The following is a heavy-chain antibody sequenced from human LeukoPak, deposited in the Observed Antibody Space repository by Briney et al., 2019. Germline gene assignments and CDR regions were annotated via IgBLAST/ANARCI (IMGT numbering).Heavy chain of an antibody. Sequence: SETLSLNCTVSGGSISSHYWSWIRQSPTKGLEWIGYIHYSGIIKYNPSLKSRVTMSVDTSKNKFSLRLSSVTAADTAVYYCARDQITSSGYYMDVWGKGTTVTVSS. CDR1: GGSISSHY. J-gene: IGHJ6*03. CDR3: ARDQITSSGYYMDV. CDR2: IHYSGII. D-gene: IGHD1-14*01. V-gene: IGHV4-59*11.